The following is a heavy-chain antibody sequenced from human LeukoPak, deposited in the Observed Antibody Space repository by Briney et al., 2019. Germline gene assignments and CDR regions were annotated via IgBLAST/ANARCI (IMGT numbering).Heavy chain of an antibody. CDR2: ISYDGSNK. CDR3: AKGDSFIVVVTGFDY. Sequence: PGGSLRLSCAASGFTFSSYGMHWVRQAPGKGLEWVAVISYDGSNKYYADSVKGRFTVSRDNSKNTLYLQVNSLRAEDTAVYYCAKGDSFIVVVTGFDYWGQGTLVTVSS. D-gene: IGHD2-21*02. CDR1: GFTFSSYG. V-gene: IGHV3-30*18. J-gene: IGHJ4*02.